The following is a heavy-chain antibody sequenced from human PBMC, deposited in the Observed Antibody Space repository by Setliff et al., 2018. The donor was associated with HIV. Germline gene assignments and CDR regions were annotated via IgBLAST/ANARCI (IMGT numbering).Heavy chain of an antibody. V-gene: IGHV4-59*08. CDR3: ARLRSELGVFDY. Sequence: SETLSLTCAVYGGSISSDYWSWIRQPPGKGLEWIGYVYHSGSTNYNPSLKSRVTISVDTSKNQFSMKLRSVTAADTAVYYCARLRSELGVFDYWVQGTLVTVSS. CDR1: GGSISSDY. J-gene: IGHJ4*02. CDR2: VYHSGST. D-gene: IGHD1-26*01.